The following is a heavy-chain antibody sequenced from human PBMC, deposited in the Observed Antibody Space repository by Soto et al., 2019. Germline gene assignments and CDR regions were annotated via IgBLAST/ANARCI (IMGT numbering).Heavy chain of an antibody. CDR1: GFTFSVYY. CDR2: ISSSSSYT. Sequence: QVQLVESGGGLVKPGGSLRLSCADSGFTFSVYYMSWIRQAPGKGLEWVSYISSSSSYTNYADSVKGRFTISRDNAKNSRYLPMNSLRAEDTAVYYCAREGDSTSCYLDYWGQGTLVTVSS. CDR3: AREGDSTSCYLDY. J-gene: IGHJ4*02. V-gene: IGHV3-11*06. D-gene: IGHD2-2*01.